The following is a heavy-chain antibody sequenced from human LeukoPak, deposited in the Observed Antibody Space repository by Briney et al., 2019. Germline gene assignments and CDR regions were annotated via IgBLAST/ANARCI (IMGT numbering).Heavy chain of an antibody. Sequence: ASVKVSCKTSGYTFTHYYIHWVRQAPGQGLEWMGIINPSGGSTSYAQKFQGRVTLTRDTSTSTVYMELSSLSSEDTAVYYCARDEGPPRYNWNYGGPDFWGQGTLVTVLS. D-gene: IGHD1-7*01. CDR3: ARDEGPPRYNWNYGGPDF. CDR2: INPSGGST. J-gene: IGHJ4*02. V-gene: IGHV1-46*01. CDR1: GYTFTHYY.